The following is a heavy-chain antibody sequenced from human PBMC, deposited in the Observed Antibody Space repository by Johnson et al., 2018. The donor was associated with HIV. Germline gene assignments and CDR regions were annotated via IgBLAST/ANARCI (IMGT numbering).Heavy chain of an antibody. CDR1: GFTFSDYY. J-gene: IGHJ3*02. CDR3: ARRKAPYDAFDI. D-gene: IGHD6-6*01. V-gene: IGHV3-11*04. Sequence: VKLLESGGGLVKPGGSLRLSCAASGFTFSDYYMSWIRQAPGKGLEWVSYISSSGSTIYYADSVKGRFTISRDNAKNSLYLQMNSLRAEDMAVYYCARRKAPYDAFDIWGQGTMVTVSS. CDR2: ISSSGSTI.